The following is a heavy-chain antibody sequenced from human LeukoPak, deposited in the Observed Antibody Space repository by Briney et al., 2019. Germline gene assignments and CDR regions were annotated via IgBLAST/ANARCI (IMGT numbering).Heavy chain of an antibody. D-gene: IGHD2-21*02. Sequence: VASVKVSCKASGDTFSSYAISWVRQAPGQGLEWMGGIIPIFGTANYAQKFQGRVTITADESTSTAYMEMSSLKSEDTAVYYCARTDCGGDCYSSRGWFDPWGQGTLVTVSS. V-gene: IGHV1-69*01. CDR1: GDTFSSYA. CDR3: ARTDCGGDCYSSRGWFDP. J-gene: IGHJ5*02. CDR2: IIPIFGTA.